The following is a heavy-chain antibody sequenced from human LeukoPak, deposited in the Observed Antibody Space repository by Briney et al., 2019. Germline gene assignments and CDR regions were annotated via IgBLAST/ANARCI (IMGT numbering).Heavy chain of an antibody. J-gene: IGHJ6*03. CDR2: ISSSSSTI. CDR1: GFTFNSYS. CDR3: ARDFRDTSLITYPYFMDV. D-gene: IGHD3-16*01. Sequence: GGSLRLSCAASGFTFNSYSMNWVRQAPGKGLEWVSYISSSSSTIYYADSVKGRFTISRDNAKNSLYLQMNSLRAEDTAVYYCARDFRDTSLITYPYFMDVWGKGTTVTISS. V-gene: IGHV3-48*01.